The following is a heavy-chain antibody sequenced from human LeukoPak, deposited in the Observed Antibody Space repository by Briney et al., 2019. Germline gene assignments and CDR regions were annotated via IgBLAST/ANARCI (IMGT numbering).Heavy chain of an antibody. V-gene: IGHV3-53*01. CDR3: ARAYPFYYYYGMDV. CDR2: IYSGGST. Sequence: GGSLRLSCAASGFTVSSNYMSWVRQAPGKGLEWVSVIYSGGSTYYADSVKGRFTISRDNSKNTLYLQMNSLRAEDTAVYYCARAYPFYYYYGMDVWGQGTTVTVSS. J-gene: IGHJ6*02. D-gene: IGHD2-2*02. CDR1: GFTVSSNY.